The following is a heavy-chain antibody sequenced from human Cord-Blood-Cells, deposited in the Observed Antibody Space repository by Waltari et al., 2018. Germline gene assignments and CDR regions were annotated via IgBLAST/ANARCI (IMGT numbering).Heavy chain of an antibody. Sequence: EVQLVESGGGLVQPGGSLRLSCAASGFPFSSYEMNWLRQAPGKGLEWVSYISSSGSTIYYADSVKGRFTISRDNAKNSLYLQMNSLRAEDTAVYYCARVPPPPTGYYFDYWGQGTLVTVSS. CDR1: GFPFSSYE. J-gene: IGHJ4*02. CDR2: ISSSGSTI. CDR3: ARVPPPPTGYYFDY. V-gene: IGHV3-48*03.